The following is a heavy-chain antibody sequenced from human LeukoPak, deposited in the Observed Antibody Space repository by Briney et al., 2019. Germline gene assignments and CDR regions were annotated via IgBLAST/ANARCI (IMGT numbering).Heavy chain of an antibody. CDR1: GASIRPDY. D-gene: IGHD1/OR15-1a*01. CDR3: ARHGPANSFDF. Sequence: SSETLSLTCSVSGASIRPDYWIWLRQSPGKGLEWIGFMYYSGTRNYNPSFTGRITISVDTSKNQFSLHLSSVTAADTAAYYCARHGPANSFDFWGRGNLVTVSS. J-gene: IGHJ4*02. V-gene: IGHV4-59*08. CDR2: MYYSGTR.